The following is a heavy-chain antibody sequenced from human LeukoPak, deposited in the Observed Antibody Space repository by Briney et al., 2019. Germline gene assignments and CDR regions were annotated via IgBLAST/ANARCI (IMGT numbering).Heavy chain of an antibody. Sequence: PGGSLRLSCITSGFTFGDYAMTWVRQAPGKGLEWVSYISSSGSTIYYADSVKGRFTISRDNAKNSLYLQMNSLRAEDTAVYYCARDRGSTEFDYWGQGTLVTVSS. CDR2: ISSSGSTI. CDR1: GFTFGDYA. V-gene: IGHV3-48*03. J-gene: IGHJ4*02. CDR3: ARDRGSTEFDY. D-gene: IGHD1-26*01.